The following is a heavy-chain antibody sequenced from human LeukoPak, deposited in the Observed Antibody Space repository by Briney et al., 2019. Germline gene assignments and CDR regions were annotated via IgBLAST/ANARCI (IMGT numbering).Heavy chain of an antibody. CDR3: ARVIELLQILGGRWTRGPPIDYYYMDV. CDR2: ISGSGGST. CDR1: GFIFSSYA. D-gene: IGHD3-16*01. V-gene: IGHV3-23*01. Sequence: PGGSLRLSCAASGFIFSSYAMSWVRQAPGKGLEWVSAISGSGGSTYYADSVKGRFTISRDNSKNTLYLQMNSLRAEDTAVYYCARVIELLQILGGRWTRGPPIDYYYMDVWGKGTTVTVSS. J-gene: IGHJ6*03.